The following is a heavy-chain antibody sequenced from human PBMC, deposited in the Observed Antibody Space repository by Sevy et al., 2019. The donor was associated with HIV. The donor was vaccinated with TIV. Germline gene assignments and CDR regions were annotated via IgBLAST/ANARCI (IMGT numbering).Heavy chain of an antibody. J-gene: IGHJ3*02. D-gene: IGHD6-19*01. V-gene: IGHV3-49*03. Sequence: GGSLRLSCTASGFTFGEYAMSWFRQAPGKGLEWVGFIRSKTYGGTTEYAASRKGRFTISRDDSKSIAYLQMNSLKTEDTAMYYCSREGSEGSVAQPDAFDIWGQGTMVTVSS. CDR3: SREGSEGSVAQPDAFDI. CDR1: GFTFGEYA. CDR2: IRSKTYGGTT.